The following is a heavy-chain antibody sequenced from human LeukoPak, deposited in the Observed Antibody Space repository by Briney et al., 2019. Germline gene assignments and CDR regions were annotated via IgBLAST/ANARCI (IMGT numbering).Heavy chain of an antibody. CDR2: IYYSGST. D-gene: IGHD3-10*01. J-gene: IGHJ4*02. CDR1: GGSISSSSYY. Sequence: SETLSLTCTVSGGSISSSSYYWGWIRQPPGKGLEWIGSIYYSGSTYYNPSLKSRVTISVDTSKNQFSLKLSSVTAADTAVYYCARENIWFGNDYWGQGTLVTVSS. CDR3: ARENIWFGNDY. V-gene: IGHV4-39*07.